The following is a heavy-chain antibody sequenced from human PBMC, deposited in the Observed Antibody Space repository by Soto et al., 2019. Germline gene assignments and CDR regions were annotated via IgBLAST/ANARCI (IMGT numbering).Heavy chain of an antibody. CDR1: GFTFSNAW. D-gene: IGHD2-21*02. CDR3: TTDPCGGDCPSVDY. CDR2: IKSKTDGGTT. J-gene: IGHJ4*02. Sequence: GGSLRLSCAPSGFTFSNAWMNWVRQAPGKGLEWVGRIKSKTDGGTTDYAAPVKGRFTISRDDSKNTLYLQMNSLKTEDTAVYYCTTDPCGGDCPSVDYWGQGTLVSVSS. V-gene: IGHV3-15*07.